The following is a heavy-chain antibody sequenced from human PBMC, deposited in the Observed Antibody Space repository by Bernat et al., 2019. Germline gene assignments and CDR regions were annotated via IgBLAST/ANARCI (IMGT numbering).Heavy chain of an antibody. CDR2: IGYDGSNK. Sequence: QVQLVESGGGVVRPGRSRGLPGAASEFTFSSYGMHGVRQAPGRGRDGLAVIGYDGSNKYYADSVKGRFTISRDNSKNTLYLQMNSLRAEDTAVYYCARVSVHGDYYFDYWGQGTLVTVSS. D-gene: IGHD4-17*01. J-gene: IGHJ4*02. CDR1: EFTFSSYG. CDR3: ARVSVHGDYYFDY. V-gene: IGHV3-33*01.